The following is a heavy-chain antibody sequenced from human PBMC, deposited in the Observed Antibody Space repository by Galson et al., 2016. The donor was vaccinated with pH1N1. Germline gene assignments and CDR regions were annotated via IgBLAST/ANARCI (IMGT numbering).Heavy chain of an antibody. CDR3: AREQWPEAFDI. Sequence: SLRLSCAASGFTFSSDAMHWVRQVPGKGLEWVAVISYDGSKKFYADSVKGRFTISRDNSKSTLYLHRNRLRPEDTAVYLCAREQWPEAFDIWGQGRVVTVSS. CDR2: ISYDGSKK. CDR1: GFTFSSDA. D-gene: IGHD6-19*01. V-gene: IGHV3-30*01. J-gene: IGHJ3*02.